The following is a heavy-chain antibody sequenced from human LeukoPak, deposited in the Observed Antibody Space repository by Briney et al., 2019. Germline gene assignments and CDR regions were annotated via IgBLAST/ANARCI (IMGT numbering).Heavy chain of an antibody. V-gene: IGHV3-15*01. J-gene: IGHJ4*02. CDR1: GFTFSNAW. CDR2: IKSKTDGGTT. Sequence: GGSLRLSCAASGFTFSNAWMSWVRQAPGKWLEWVGRIKSKTDGGTTDYAAPVKGRFTISRDDSKNTLYLQMNSLKTEDTAVHYCTTDRRYYDSSGYYWGVTYYFDYWGQGTLVTVSS. D-gene: IGHD3-22*01. CDR3: TTDRRYYDSSGYYWGVTYYFDY.